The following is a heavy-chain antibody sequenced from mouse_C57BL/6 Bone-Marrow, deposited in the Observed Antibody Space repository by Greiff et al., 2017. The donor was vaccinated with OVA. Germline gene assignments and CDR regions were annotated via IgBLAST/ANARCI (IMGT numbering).Heavy chain of an antibody. CDR2: IYPRDGST. CDR3: ARSFRYGSSYLYYAMDY. J-gene: IGHJ4*01. Sequence: VQLQQPDAELVKPGASVKISCKVSGYTFTDHTIHWMKQRPEQGLEWIGYIYPRDGSTKYNEKFKGKATLTADKSSSTAYMQLNSLTSEDSAVYFCARSFRYGSSYLYYAMDYWGQGTSVTVSS. CDR1: GYTFTDHT. V-gene: IGHV1-78*01. D-gene: IGHD1-1*01.